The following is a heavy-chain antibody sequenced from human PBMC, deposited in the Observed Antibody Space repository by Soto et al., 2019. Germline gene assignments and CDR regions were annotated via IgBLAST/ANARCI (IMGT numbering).Heavy chain of an antibody. Sequence: GASVKVSCKASGNIFTSYVMEWVRQAPGQRLEWMGWINAGNGNTKYSQKFQGRVTITRDTSANTAYMELSSLRSEDTAVYYCARSAPPIDYWGQGTLVTVSS. CDR1: GNIFTSYV. V-gene: IGHV1-3*01. CDR3: ARSAPPIDY. CDR2: INAGNGNT. J-gene: IGHJ4*02.